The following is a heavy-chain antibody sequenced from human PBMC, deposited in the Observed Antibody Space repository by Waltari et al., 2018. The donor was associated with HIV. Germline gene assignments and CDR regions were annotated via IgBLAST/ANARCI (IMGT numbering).Heavy chain of an antibody. CDR3: ASTLTTVVTYWYFDL. V-gene: IGHV1-69*06. CDR2: IIPIFGTA. J-gene: IGHJ2*01. D-gene: IGHD4-17*01. CDR1: GGTFSSYV. Sequence: QVQLVQSGAEVKKPGSSVKVSCKASGGTFSSYVISWVRQAHGQGLEWMGGIIPIFGTANYAQKFQGRVTITADKSTSTAYMELSSLRSDDTAVYYCASTLTTVVTYWYFDLWGRGTLVTVSS.